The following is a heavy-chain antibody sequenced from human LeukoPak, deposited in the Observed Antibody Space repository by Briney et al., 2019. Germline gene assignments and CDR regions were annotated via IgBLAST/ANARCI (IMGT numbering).Heavy chain of an antibody. V-gene: IGHV3-30*04. CDR3: ARDYYYYDSSGPPGDAFNI. CDR1: GFTFSSYA. Sequence: GGSLRLSCAASGFTFSSYAMHWVRQAPGKGLEWVAVISYDGSNKYYADSVKGRFTISRDNSKNTLYLQMNRLRAEDTAVYYCARDYYYYDSSGPPGDAFNIWGQGTMVTVSS. CDR2: ISYDGSNK. J-gene: IGHJ3*02. D-gene: IGHD3-22*01.